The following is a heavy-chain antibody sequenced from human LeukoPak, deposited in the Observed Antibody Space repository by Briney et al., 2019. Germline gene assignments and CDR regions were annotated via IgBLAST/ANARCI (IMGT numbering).Heavy chain of an antibody. D-gene: IGHD1-26*01. Sequence: SETLSLTCTVSGGSISSSSYYWSWIRQPAGKGLEWIGRIYTSGSTNYNPSLKSRVTMSVDTSKNQFSLKLSSVTAADTAVYYCARDSGSYLFDYWGQGTLVTVSS. CDR2: IYTSGST. CDR1: GGSISSSSYY. CDR3: ARDSGSYLFDY. V-gene: IGHV4-61*02. J-gene: IGHJ4*02.